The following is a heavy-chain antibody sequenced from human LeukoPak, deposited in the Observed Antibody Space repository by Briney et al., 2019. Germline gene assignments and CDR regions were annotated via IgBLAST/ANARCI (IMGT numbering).Heavy chain of an antibody. V-gene: IGHV3-30*04. J-gene: IGHJ6*04. D-gene: IGHD2-15*01. Sequence: GRSLRLSCAASGFTFSSYAMHWVRQAPGKGLEWVAVISYGGSNKYYADSVKGRFTISRDNSKNTLYLQMNSLRAEDTAVYYCAREGYCSGGSCYHYYYGMDVWGKGTTVTVSS. CDR1: GFTFSSYA. CDR3: AREGYCSGGSCYHYYYGMDV. CDR2: ISYGGSNK.